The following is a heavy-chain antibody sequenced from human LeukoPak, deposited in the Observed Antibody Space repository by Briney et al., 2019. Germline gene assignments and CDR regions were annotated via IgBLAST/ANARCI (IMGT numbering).Heavy chain of an antibody. CDR3: ARDRIVVVPAAIVWDYYGMDV. CDR2: INHSGST. D-gene: IGHD2-2*02. CDR1: GGSFSGYY. J-gene: IGHJ6*02. V-gene: IGHV4-34*01. Sequence: SETLSLTRAVYGGSFSGYYWSWIRQPPGKGLEWIGEINHSGSTNYNPSLKSRVTISVDTSKNQFSLKLSSVTAADTAVYYCARDRIVVVPAAIVWDYYGMDVWGQGTTVTVSS.